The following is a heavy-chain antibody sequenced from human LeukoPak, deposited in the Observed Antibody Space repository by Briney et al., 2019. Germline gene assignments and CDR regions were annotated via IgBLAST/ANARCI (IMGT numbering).Heavy chain of an antibody. CDR1: GFTFSSYE. D-gene: IGHD3-22*01. Sequence: QPGGSLRLSCAASGFTFSSYEMNWVRQAPGKGLEWVSYISSSGSTIYYADSVKGRFTISRDNATNSMYLQMNSLRAEDTAVYYCARDSSGYFHWFDPWGQGTLVTVSS. J-gene: IGHJ5*02. V-gene: IGHV3-48*03. CDR3: ARDSSGYFHWFDP. CDR2: ISSSGSTI.